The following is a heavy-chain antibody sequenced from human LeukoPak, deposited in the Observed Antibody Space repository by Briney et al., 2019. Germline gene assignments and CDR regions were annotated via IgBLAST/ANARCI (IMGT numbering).Heavy chain of an antibody. Sequence: PSETLSLTCTVSGGSISSNNYYWAWIRQPPGKGLEWIGTISYSGNSYYNPSLKSRVTISADTSKNQFSLTLSSVTAADTAVYYCARHANDCTTGNCYRWSDPWGQRTLVTVSS. CDR1: GGSISSNNYY. D-gene: IGHD2-8*01. J-gene: IGHJ5*02. V-gene: IGHV4-39*01. CDR3: ARHANDCTTGNCYRWSDP. CDR2: ISYSGNS.